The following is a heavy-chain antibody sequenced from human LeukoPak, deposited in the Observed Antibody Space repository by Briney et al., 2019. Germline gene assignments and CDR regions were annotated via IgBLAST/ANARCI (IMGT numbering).Heavy chain of an antibody. Sequence: GGSLRLSCAASGFTFSSYSMSWVSQPPGKGLEWVSSISGSGGRIDYADYVKGRFTISRAKSKRPLSLPMSSLTAEDMAVYYCAKNPRLEGWIYFESWGQGILVTVSS. CDR2: ISGSGGRI. D-gene: IGHD1-1*01. CDR3: AKNPRLEGWIYFES. CDR1: GFTFSSYS. V-gene: IGHV3-23*01. J-gene: IGHJ4*02.